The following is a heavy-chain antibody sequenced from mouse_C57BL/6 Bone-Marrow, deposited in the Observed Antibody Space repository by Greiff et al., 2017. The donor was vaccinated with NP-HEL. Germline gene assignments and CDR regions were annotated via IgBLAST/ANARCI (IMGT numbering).Heavy chain of an antibody. V-gene: IGHV1-82*01. Sequence: VKLQESGPELVKPGASVKISCKASGYAFSSSWMNWVKQRPGKGLEWIGRIYPGDGDTNYNGKFKGKATLTADKSSSTAYMQLSSLTSEDSAVYFCARRGYDGYYEDYWGQGTTLTVSS. CDR2: IYPGDGDT. J-gene: IGHJ2*01. D-gene: IGHD2-3*01. CDR3: ARRGYDGYYEDY. CDR1: GYAFSSSW.